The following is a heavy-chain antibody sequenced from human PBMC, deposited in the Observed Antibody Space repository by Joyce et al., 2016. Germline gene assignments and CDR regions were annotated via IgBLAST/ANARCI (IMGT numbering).Heavy chain of an antibody. J-gene: IGHJ5*01. CDR3: ARGVVESVTAEWFDS. CDR2: LYTGGTP. D-gene: IGHD2-15*01. CDR1: GSSVNNFYY. Sequence: QVQLQESGPGLVKPSETLSLTCDVSGSSVNNFYYWGWIRQPPGEGLEWIGSLYTGGTPYYNTSRRSRVTISRDTTRNEISLKLTAVTATDTAVYYCARGVVESVTAEWFDSWGQGTLVIVSS. V-gene: IGHV4-38-2*01.